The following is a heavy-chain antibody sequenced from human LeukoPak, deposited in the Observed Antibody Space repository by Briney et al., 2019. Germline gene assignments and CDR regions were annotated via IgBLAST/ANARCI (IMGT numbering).Heavy chain of an antibody. Sequence: SETLSLTCTVSGGSISSYYWSWIRQPPGKGLEWIGYIYYSGSTNYNPSLKSRVTISVDTSKNQFSLKLSSVTAADTAVYYCARTELWLRWFDPWGQGTLVTVSS. V-gene: IGHV4-59*08. D-gene: IGHD5-18*01. CDR1: GGSISSYY. CDR2: IYYSGST. J-gene: IGHJ5*02. CDR3: ARTELWLRWFDP.